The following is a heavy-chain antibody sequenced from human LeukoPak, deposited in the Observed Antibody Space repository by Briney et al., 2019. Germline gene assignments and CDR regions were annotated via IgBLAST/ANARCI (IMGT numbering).Heavy chain of an antibody. D-gene: IGHD3-3*01. CDR2: ISGNGGST. CDR3: AKVILEWLLSRFDY. V-gene: IGHV3-23*01. Sequence: GGSLRLSCAASGFTFSSYAMSWVRQAPGKGLEWVSAISGNGGSTYYADSVKGRFTISRDNSKNTLYLQMNSLRAEDTAVYYCAKVILEWLLSRFDYWGQGTLVTVSS. CDR1: GFTFSSYA. J-gene: IGHJ4*02.